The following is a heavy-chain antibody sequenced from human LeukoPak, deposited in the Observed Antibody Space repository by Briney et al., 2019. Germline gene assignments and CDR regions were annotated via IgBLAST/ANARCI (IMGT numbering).Heavy chain of an antibody. Sequence: PGGSLRLSCAASAFTFSSYEMNWVGQAPGKGLEWVSYISSSGTTIYYAESVKGRFTISRDNAKNSLYLQMNSLRAEDTAVYYCARRDSSGDQYYYCMDVWGKGTTVTVSS. J-gene: IGHJ6*04. V-gene: IGHV3-48*03. CDR1: AFTFSSYE. CDR3: ARRDSSGDQYYYCMDV. CDR2: ISSSGTTI. D-gene: IGHD3-10*01.